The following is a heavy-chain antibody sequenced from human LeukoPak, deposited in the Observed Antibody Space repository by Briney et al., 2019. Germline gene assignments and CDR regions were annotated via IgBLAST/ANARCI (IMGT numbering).Heavy chain of an antibody. CDR1: GFTFSAYW. CDR3: ARDLGSGGSCYRN. V-gene: IGHV3-74*01. CDR2: INDDETVT. Sequence: GGSLRLSCAASGFTFSAYWMHWVRQAPGKGLVWVSRINDDETVTNYADSVKGRFTISRDNAKNTLYLQMTSLRAEDTAVYFCARDLGSGGSCYRNWGQGTLVTVSS. D-gene: IGHD2-15*01. J-gene: IGHJ4*02.